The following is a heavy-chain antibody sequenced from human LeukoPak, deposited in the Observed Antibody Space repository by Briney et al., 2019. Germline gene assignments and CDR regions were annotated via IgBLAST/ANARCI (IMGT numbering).Heavy chain of an antibody. J-gene: IGHJ4*02. Sequence: WASVKVSCKASGYTFTNYDINWVRQATGQGFEWLGWMNPNSGNTGYAQKFQGRVTMTRITSISTAYMELSGLTSEDTAVYYCARNLPSTGDFDFWGQGTQVSVSS. V-gene: IGHV1-8*01. D-gene: IGHD7-27*01. CDR1: GYTFTNYD. CDR3: ARNLPSTGDFDF. CDR2: MNPNSGNT.